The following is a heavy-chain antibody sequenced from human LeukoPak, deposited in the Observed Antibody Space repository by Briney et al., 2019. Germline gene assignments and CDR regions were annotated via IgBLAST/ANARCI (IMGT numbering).Heavy chain of an antibody. CDR3: AIPPKEFTNAPGY. D-gene: IGHD2-8*01. CDR2: IYPGDSDI. J-gene: IGHJ4*02. CDR1: AYTFSISW. V-gene: IGHV5-51*01. Sequence: PGESLKISCEGSAYTFSISWIGWVRQVPGEGLQWMGIIYPGDSDIRYSPSVQGQVTISVDKSTNTAYLQWSSLKASDTAIYYCAIPPKEFTNAPGYWGQGTLVSVCS.